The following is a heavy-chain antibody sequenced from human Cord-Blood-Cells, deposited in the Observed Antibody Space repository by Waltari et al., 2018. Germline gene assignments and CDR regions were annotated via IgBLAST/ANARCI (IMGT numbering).Heavy chain of an antibody. D-gene: IGHD3-3*01. CDR3: ARENYADFWSGYYSYYYYYYMDV. Sequence: EVQLVESGGGLIQPGGSLRLSCAASGFTVSSNYMSWVRQAPGRGLEWVSVIYSGGSTYYADSVKGRFTISRDNSKNTLYLQMNSLRAEDTAVYYCARENYADFWSGYYSYYYYYYMDVWGKGTTVTVSS. CDR2: IYSGGST. V-gene: IGHV3-53*01. J-gene: IGHJ6*03. CDR1: GFTVSSNY.